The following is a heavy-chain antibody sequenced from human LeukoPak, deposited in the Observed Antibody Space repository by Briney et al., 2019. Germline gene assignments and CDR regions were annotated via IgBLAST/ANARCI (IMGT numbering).Heavy chain of an antibody. CDR2: ISGSGGST. V-gene: IGHV3-23*01. Sequence: QAGGSLRLSCAASGFTFSSYAMSWVRQAPGKGLEWVSAISGSGGSTYYADSVKGRFTISRDNSKNTLYLQMNSLRAEDTAVYYRAKAFRAWLRTVDYWGQGTLVTVSS. CDR1: GFTFSSYA. D-gene: IGHD5-12*01. CDR3: AKAFRAWLRTVDY. J-gene: IGHJ4*02.